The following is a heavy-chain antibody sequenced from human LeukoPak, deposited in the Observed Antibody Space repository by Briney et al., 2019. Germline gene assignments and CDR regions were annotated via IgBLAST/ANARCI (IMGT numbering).Heavy chain of an antibody. D-gene: IGHD4-17*01. CDR1: GDSVSSNSAA. Sequence: SQTLSLTCAISGDSVSSNSAAWNWISQSPSRGLEWLGRTYYRSKWYRDYAVFVKSRITINPDTSKNQFSLQLDSVTLEDTAVYYCARDLRKYMGINWFDPWGPGTLVTVSS. V-gene: IGHV6-1*01. CDR3: ARDLRKYMGINWFDP. J-gene: IGHJ5*02. CDR2: TYYRSKWYR.